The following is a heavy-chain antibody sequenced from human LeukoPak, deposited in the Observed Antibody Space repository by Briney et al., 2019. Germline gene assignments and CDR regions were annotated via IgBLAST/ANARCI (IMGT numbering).Heavy chain of an antibody. D-gene: IGHD3-3*01. CDR1: GYTFTSYY. CDR2: INPNSGGT. Sequence: ASVKVSCKASGYTFTSYYMHWVRQAPGQGLEWMGWINPNSGGTNYAQKFQGRVTMTRDTSISTAYMELSRLRSDDTAVYYCARVYYDFWSGYYPIDYWGQGTLVTVSS. V-gene: IGHV1-2*02. J-gene: IGHJ4*02. CDR3: ARVYYDFWSGYYPIDY.